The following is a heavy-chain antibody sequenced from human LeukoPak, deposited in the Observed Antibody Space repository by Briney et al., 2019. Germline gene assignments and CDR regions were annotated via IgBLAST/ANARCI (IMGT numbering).Heavy chain of an antibody. CDR3: ARGNDIVVVPAEYGGDWFDP. Sequence: GASGTVSCKASGGSISSYAISWVRQASGQGLEWMGGTIPIFGTANYAQKFQGRVTITADESTSTAYMELSSLRSEDTAVYYCARGNDIVVVPAEYGGDWFDPWGQGTLVTVSS. CDR2: TIPIFGTA. CDR1: GGSISSYA. J-gene: IGHJ5*02. V-gene: IGHV1-69*13. D-gene: IGHD2-2*01.